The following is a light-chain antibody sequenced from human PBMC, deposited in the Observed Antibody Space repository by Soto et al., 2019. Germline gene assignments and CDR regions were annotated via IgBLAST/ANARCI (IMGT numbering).Light chain of an antibody. J-gene: IGKJ1*01. Sequence: IVLTQSPGTLSLSPWERATLSCRASQSVSSSYLAWYQKKHGQAPRLLIHGASSRTTGIPDRFSGSGSGTDFTLTISRLEPEDIATYYCQQYNSSSPETFGQGTKVDIK. CDR3: QQYNSSSPET. V-gene: IGKV3-20*01. CDR2: GAS. CDR1: QSVSSSY.